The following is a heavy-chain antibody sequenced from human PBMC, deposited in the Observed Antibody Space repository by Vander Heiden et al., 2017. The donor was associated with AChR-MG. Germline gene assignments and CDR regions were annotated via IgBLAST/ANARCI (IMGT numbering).Heavy chain of an antibody. D-gene: IGHD4-17*01. V-gene: IGHV3-7*01. CDR3: ARDYGYYYYYMDV. CDR2: IKQEGSEK. CDR1: GFTCSSDW. Sequence: VQLVESGGGLVQPGVSLRLSCDASGFTCSSDWVGWVRQAPGKGLEWVADIKQEGSEKYYVDSWKGRFTISRDNAKNSLYLQMNSLRAEDTAVYYCARDYGYYYYYMDVWGKGTTVTVSS. J-gene: IGHJ6*03.